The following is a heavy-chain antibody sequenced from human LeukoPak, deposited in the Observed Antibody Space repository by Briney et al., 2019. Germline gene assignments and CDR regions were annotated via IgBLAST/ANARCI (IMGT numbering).Heavy chain of an antibody. D-gene: IGHD3-10*01. CDR1: GYTFTNYA. V-gene: IGHV7-4-1*02. Sequence: GASVKVSCKASGYTFTNYAMNWVRQAPGQGLEWMGWIHPSTGNPTYAQDFTGRFVFSLDTSVSTAYLQISSLKAEDTAVYYCASRYGSGSYYTKPGLLHNYYYYYMDVWGKGTTVTVSS. CDR2: IHPSTGNP. J-gene: IGHJ6*03. CDR3: ASRYGSGSYYTKPGLLHNYYYYYMDV.